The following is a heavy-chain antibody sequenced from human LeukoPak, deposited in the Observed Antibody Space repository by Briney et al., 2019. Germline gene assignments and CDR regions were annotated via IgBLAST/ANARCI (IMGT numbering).Heavy chain of an antibody. CDR1: GYTFTGYC. Sequence: ASVKVSCKASGYTFTGYCMHWVRQAPGQGLEWMGWINPNSGGTNYAQKFQGRVTMTRDTSISAAYMELSRLRSDDTAVYYCAREGYSRAEGFDYWGQGTLVTVSS. CDR2: INPNSGGT. D-gene: IGHD5-12*01. J-gene: IGHJ4*02. CDR3: AREGYSRAEGFDY. V-gene: IGHV1-2*02.